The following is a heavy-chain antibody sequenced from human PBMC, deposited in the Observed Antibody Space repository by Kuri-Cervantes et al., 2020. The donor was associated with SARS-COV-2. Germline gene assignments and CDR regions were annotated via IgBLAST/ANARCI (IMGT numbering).Heavy chain of an antibody. V-gene: IGHV1-69*04. CDR2: IIPILGTA. CDR3: ARVPPTGDRDYCDH. D-gene: IGHD7-27*01. CDR1: GGTFSSYA. Sequence: SVKVSRKASGGTFSSYAISWVRQAPGQGLEWMGRIIPILGTANYAQKFQGRATITADKSTSTAYMELSSLRSEDTAVYYCARVPPTGDRDYCDHWGPGTLVTVSS. J-gene: IGHJ4*02.